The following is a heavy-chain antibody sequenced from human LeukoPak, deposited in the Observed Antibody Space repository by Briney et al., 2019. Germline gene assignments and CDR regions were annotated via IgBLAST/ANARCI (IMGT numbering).Heavy chain of an antibody. CDR1: GYTFTGYY. V-gene: IGHV1-2*02. J-gene: IGHJ4*02. CDR2: INPNSGGT. CDR3: AREEEGGTFDY. D-gene: IGHD3-16*01. Sequence: VASVKVSCKASGYTFTGYYVHWVRQAPGQGLEWVAWINPNSGGTNYAQMFQGRVTMTRDTSTSTVYMDLSSLRSEDTAVYYCAREEEGGTFDYWGQGTLVTASS.